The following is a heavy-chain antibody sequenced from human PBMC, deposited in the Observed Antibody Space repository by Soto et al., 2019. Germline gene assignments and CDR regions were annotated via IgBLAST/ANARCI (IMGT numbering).Heavy chain of an antibody. D-gene: IGHD6-19*01. CDR3: ATLGSGYLDY. V-gene: IGHV3-33*01. J-gene: IGHJ4*02. CDR2: IWPAERTK. Sequence: QVQLVESGGGVVQPGGSLRLSCAASGFTFSTNGIHWVRQALGKGLEWVAVIWPAERTKYYADSVKGRFTISRDNSKNPVYLQMNSLRAEDSAVYHCATLGSGYLDYWGQGTLVTVSS. CDR1: GFTFSTNG.